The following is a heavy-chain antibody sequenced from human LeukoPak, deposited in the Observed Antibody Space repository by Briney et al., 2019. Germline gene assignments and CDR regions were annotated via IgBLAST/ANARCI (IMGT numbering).Heavy chain of an antibody. CDR1: GYCLTSYW. CDR3: ARRGSGSNGDYDY. CDR2: IYAGDSDT. D-gene: IGHD3-10*01. V-gene: IGHV5-51*01. J-gene: IGHJ4*02. Sequence: PGESLKISCKASGYCLTSYWIAWVRQMPGKGLEWMGIIYAGDSDTRYSPSFQGQVTMSVDKSLSTAFLQWRSLKASDSAMYYCARRGSGSNGDYDYWGQGTLVTVSS.